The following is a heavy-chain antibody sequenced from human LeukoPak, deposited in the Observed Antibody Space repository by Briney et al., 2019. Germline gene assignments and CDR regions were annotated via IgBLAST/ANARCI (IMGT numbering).Heavy chain of an antibody. CDR3: ARLTMVRGAPFDY. Sequence: GGSLRLSCAASGFTFSSYAMSWVRQAPGKGLEWVSAISGSGGSTYYADSVKGRFTISRDNSKNTLYLQMNSLRAEDTAVYYCARLTMVRGAPFDYWGQGTLVTVSS. J-gene: IGHJ4*02. V-gene: IGHV3-23*01. D-gene: IGHD3-10*01. CDR2: ISGSGGST. CDR1: GFTFSSYA.